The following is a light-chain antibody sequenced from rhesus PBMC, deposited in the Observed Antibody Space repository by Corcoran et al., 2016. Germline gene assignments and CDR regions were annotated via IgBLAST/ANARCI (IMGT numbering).Light chain of an antibody. CDR3: QQGYNTPFT. V-gene: IGKV1-18*01. Sequence: DIQMTQSPSSLSASVGDTVTITCRARQGISSWLAWSQQKPGKAPTLLIYKASKLQSGVPSRFRGSGSGTDLTHTISSLQSEDFATYYYQQGYNTPFTFGPGTKLDIK. CDR1: QGISSW. CDR2: KAS. J-gene: IGKJ3*01.